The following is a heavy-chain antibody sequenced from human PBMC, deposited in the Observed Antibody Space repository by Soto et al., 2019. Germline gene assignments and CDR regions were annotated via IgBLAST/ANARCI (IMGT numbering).Heavy chain of an antibody. J-gene: IGHJ4*02. CDR1: GFTFSSYS. CDR2: ISSSISSI. V-gene: IGHV3-21*01. D-gene: IGHD2-15*01. Sequence: VQLVESGGGLVKPGGSLRLSCAASGFTFSSYSMNWVRLAPGKGLEWVSSISSSISSIYYADSVKGRFTISRDNAKNSLYLQMNSLRAEDSAVYYCAGYCSGGSCYSESDYRGQGTLVTVSS. CDR3: AGYCSGGSCYSESDY.